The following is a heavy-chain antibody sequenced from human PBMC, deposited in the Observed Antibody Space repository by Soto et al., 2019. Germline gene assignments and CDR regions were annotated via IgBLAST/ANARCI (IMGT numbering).Heavy chain of an antibody. V-gene: IGHV4-30-4*01. CDR3: ARDGTVEYPFGMDV. D-gene: IGHD2-8*02. CDR2: IYYSGST. CDR1: GGSISSGDYY. Sequence: PSETLSLTCTVSGGSISSGDYYWSWIRQPPGKGLEWIGYIYYSGSTYYNPSLKSRVTISVDTSKNQFSLKLSSVTAADTAVYYCARDGTVEYPFGMDVWGQGTMVPVSS. J-gene: IGHJ6*02.